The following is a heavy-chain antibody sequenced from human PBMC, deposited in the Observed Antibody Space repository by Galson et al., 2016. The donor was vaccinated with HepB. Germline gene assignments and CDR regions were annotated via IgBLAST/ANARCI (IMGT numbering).Heavy chain of an antibody. J-gene: IGHJ4*02. D-gene: IGHD6-6*01. Sequence: ETLSLTCAVYGGSFSGYCWSWIRQPPGKGLEWIGEINHSGSTNYNPSLKSRVTISVNTSKNQFSLKLSSVTAADTAVYYCARVLLELDSSSYYFDYRGQGTLVTVSS. V-gene: IGHV4-34*01. CDR1: GGSFSGYC. CDR3: ARVLLELDSSSYYFDY. CDR2: INHSGST.